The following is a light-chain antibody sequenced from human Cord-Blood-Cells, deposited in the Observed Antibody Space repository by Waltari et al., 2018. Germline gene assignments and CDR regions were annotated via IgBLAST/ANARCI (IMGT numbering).Light chain of an antibody. J-gene: IGKJ5*01. CDR1: QSVSSY. CDR2: VAS. Sequence: EIVLTQSPATLSLSPGETATLSCRASQSVSSYLAWYQQKPGQAPRLLIYVASNMATGIPARFSGSGSGTDFTLTISSLETEDFAVYYWQERSNWPPITLGQGTRLEIK. V-gene: IGKV3-11*01. CDR3: QERSNWPPIT.